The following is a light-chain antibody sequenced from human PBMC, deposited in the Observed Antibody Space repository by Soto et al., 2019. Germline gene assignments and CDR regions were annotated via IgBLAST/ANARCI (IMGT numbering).Light chain of an antibody. CDR2: GAY. CDR1: PTMITPY. V-gene: IGKV3-20*01. Sequence: DIVLTQSPGTLSLSPGQRATLSCRTSPTMITPYLSWYQQKPGQAPRLLIHGAYTRAPGIPDRFSGSGSGTDFALAIGSVEPGDCAGGYCLQYGRAPVFGPGTKVH. CDR3: LQYGRAPV. J-gene: IGKJ3*01.